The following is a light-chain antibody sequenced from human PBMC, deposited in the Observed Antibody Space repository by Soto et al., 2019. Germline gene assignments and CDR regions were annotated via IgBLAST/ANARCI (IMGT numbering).Light chain of an antibody. CDR3: QQYYSYPRT. V-gene: IGKV1-8*01. J-gene: IGKJ2*01. CDR2: ATS. Sequence: AIRMTQSPSSLSPSTGDRVTITCRASHDISSYLAWYQQKPGKAPKLLISATSTLQSGVPSRFSGSGSGTEFTLTISCLQSEDFATYYCQQYYSYPRTFGQGTKLEIK. CDR1: HDISSY.